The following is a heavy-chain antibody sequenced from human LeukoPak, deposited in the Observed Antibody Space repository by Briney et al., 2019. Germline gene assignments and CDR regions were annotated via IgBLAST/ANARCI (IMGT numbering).Heavy chain of an antibody. Sequence: GASVKVSCKASGYPFSAHFLNWVRQAPGQGLEWIGNIDTLTGNPRYAQDFTGRFVFSLDTSVSTAYLQITSLKADDTAAYYCVRGTPTPGMDYWGQGTQVTVSS. D-gene: IGHD3-10*01. CDR2: IDTLTGNP. V-gene: IGHV7-4-1*02. CDR3: VRGTPTPGMDY. J-gene: IGHJ4*02. CDR1: GYPFSAHF.